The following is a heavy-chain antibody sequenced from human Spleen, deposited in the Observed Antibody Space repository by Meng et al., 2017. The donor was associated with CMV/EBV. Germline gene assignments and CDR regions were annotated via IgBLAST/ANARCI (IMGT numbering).Heavy chain of an antibody. CDR1: GFAFSTYA. CDR2: IYSGGSAT. Sequence: GGSLRLSCAASGFAFSTYAMSWVRQAPGKGLKWVSVIYSGGSATYYADSMKGRFTISRDNSKNTLFLQMDSLGAEDTAVYYCAKIGSFTYYYYGMDVWGQGTTVTVSS. D-gene: IGHD1-26*01. V-gene: IGHV3-23*03. CDR3: AKIGSFTYYYYGMDV. J-gene: IGHJ6*02.